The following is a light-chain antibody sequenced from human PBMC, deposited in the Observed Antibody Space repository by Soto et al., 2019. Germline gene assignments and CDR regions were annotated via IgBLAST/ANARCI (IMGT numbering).Light chain of an antibody. J-gene: IGKJ5*01. CDR1: EDISSY. CDR2: AAS. CDR3: QQFKNSPIT. Sequence: IQLTQSPSSLSASVGDRVTFTCRASEDISSYLVWYQQKPGAAPKLLIYAASAWHSGVPSRFSGSGSGTDFTLTISSLHPEYFAVYFCQQFKNSPITFGQGTRLQIK. V-gene: IGKV1-9*01.